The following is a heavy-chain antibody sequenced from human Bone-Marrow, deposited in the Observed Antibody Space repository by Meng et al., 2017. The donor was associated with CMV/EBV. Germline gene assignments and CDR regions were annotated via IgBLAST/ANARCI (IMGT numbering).Heavy chain of an antibody. CDR2: IKSKTDGGTT. D-gene: IGHD3-3*01. CDR1: GFTFTNAW. V-gene: IGHV3-15*01. Sequence: GESLKISCAASGFTFTNAWMTWVRQGPGKGLEWVGRIKSKTDGGTTDYAAPVKGRFTISRDDSKNTLYLQMNSLKTEDTAMYYCTTEGYYDFWSGYYREWYWGQGTLVTVSS. J-gene: IGHJ4*02. CDR3: TTEGYYDFWSGYYREWY.